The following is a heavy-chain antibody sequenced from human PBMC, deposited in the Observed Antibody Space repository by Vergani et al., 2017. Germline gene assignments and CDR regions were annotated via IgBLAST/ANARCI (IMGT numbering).Heavy chain of an antibody. CDR1: GYTFTSYY. CDR3: ARVKGDCSSASCQRPFDD. D-gene: IGHD2-2*01. CDR2: INPSGGST. Sequence: QVQLVQSGAEVKKPGASVKVSCKASGYTFTSYYMHWVRQAPGQGLEWMGIINPSGGSTSYAQKFQGRVTMTRDTSTSTVYMELSSLRSEDTAVYYCARVKGDCSSASCQRPFDDWGQGTLVTVSS. V-gene: IGHV1-46*03. J-gene: IGHJ4*02.